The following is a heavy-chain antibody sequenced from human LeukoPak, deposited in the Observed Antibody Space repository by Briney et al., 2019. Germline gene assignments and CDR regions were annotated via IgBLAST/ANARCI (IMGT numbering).Heavy chain of an antibody. CDR1: GGSISSYY. D-gene: IGHD6-13*01. CDR3: ASVDSGIAAAGRAARDYYYYMDV. V-gene: IGHV4-4*07. CDR2: IYTSGST. Sequence: SETLSLTCTVSGGSISSYYWSWIRQPAGKGLEWIGRIYTSGSTNYNPSLKSRVTMSVDTSKNQFSLKLSSVTAADTAVYYCASVDSGIAAAGRAARDYYYYMDVWGKGTTVTVSS. J-gene: IGHJ6*03.